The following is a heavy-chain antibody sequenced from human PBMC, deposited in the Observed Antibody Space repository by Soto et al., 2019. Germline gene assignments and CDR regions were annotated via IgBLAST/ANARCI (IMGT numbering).Heavy chain of an antibody. CDR1: GGSISSGGYS. V-gene: IGHV4-30-2*01. CDR2: IYHSGST. J-gene: IGHJ3*02. CDR3: AREPLLWFGEKGAFDI. D-gene: IGHD3-10*01. Sequence: PSETLSLTCAVSGGSISSGGYSWSWIRQPPGKGLEWIGYIYHSGSTYYNPSLKSRVTISVDRSKNQFSLKLSSVTAADTAVYYCAREPLLWFGEKGAFDIWGQGTMVTVSS.